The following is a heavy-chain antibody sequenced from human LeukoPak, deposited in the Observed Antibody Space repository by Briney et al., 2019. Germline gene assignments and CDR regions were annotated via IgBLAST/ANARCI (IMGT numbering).Heavy chain of an antibody. CDR1: GGSISSYY. CDR3: ARGYSSSSWYFDL. D-gene: IGHD6-13*01. CDR2: IYYSGST. J-gene: IGHJ2*01. V-gene: IGHV4-59*12. Sequence: SETLSLTCTVSGGSISSYYWSWIRQPPGKGLEWIGYIYYSGSTYYNPSLKSRVTISVDTSKNQFSLKLSSVTAADTAVYYCARGYSSSSWYFDLWGRGTLVTVSS.